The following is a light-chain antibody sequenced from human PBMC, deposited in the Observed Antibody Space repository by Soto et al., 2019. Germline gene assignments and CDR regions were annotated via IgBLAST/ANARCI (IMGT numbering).Light chain of an antibody. CDR1: SSNIGSFSD. Sequence: QSVLTQPPAVSGAPGQRVTISCTGTSSNIGSFSDVHWYQHLPGTAPKLLIYGNNNRPSGVPDRFAGSQSGTSASLAITGLRSEDEADYYCLSYDSSLSGYVFGTGTKVTV. J-gene: IGLJ1*01. CDR2: GNN. V-gene: IGLV1-40*01. CDR3: LSYDSSLSGYV.